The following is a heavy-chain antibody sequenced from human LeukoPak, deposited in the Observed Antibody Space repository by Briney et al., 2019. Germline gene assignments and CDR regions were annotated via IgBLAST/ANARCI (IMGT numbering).Heavy chain of an antibody. Sequence: SETLSLTCTVSGGSISSYYCSWIRQPPGKGLEWLGYMYYTGSTNYNPSLKSRVTISVDTSKNQFSLKLSSVTAADTAVYYCARTYCSTTACPFGYWGQGTLVTVSS. CDR3: ARTYCSTTACPFGY. CDR1: GGSISSYY. D-gene: IGHD2-2*01. J-gene: IGHJ4*02. V-gene: IGHV4-59*08. CDR2: MYYTGST.